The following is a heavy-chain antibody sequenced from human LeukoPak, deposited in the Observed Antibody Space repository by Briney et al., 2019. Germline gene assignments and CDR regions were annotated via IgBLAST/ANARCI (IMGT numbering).Heavy chain of an antibody. CDR3: AKDIALRFLEWFPDY. D-gene: IGHD3-3*01. CDR1: GFTFDDYA. V-gene: IGHV3-43D*04. Sequence: PGGSLRLSCAASGFTFDDYAMHWVRHAPGKGLEWVSLISWDGGSAYYADSVKGRFTISRDNSKNSLYLQMNSLRAEDTALYYCAKDIALRFLEWFPDYWGQGTLVTVSS. J-gene: IGHJ4*02. CDR2: ISWDGGSA.